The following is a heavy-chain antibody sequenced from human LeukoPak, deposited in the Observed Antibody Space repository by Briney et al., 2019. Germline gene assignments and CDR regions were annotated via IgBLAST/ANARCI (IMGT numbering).Heavy chain of an antibody. CDR2: ISSSSSYI. J-gene: IGHJ4*02. CDR3: ARTVDSSWQLDY. CDR1: GFTFSSYS. Sequence: GGSLRLSCAASGFTFSSYSMNWVRQAPGKGLECVSSISSSSSYIYYADSVKGRFTISRDNAKNSLYLQMNSLRAEDTAVYYCARTVDSSWQLDYWGQGTLVTVSS. V-gene: IGHV3-21*01. D-gene: IGHD6-13*01.